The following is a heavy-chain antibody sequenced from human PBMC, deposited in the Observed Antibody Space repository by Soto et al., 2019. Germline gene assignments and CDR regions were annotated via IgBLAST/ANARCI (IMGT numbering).Heavy chain of an antibody. CDR1: GGSISHYY. CDR2: ISYSGST. V-gene: IGHV4-59*08. D-gene: IGHD2-2*01. J-gene: IGHJ6*02. Sequence: SETLSLTCTVSGGSISHYYWTWIRQPPGKGLECIGYISYSGSTNYNSSLKSRVTILVDTSKNQFSLKLNSVTAADTAVYYCARGGRGYCISTSCYVDYYYYYGMDVWGQGTTVT. CDR3: ARGGRGYCISTSCYVDYYYYYGMDV.